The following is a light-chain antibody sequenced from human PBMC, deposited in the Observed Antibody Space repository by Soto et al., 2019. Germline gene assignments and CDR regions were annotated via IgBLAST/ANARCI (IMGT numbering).Light chain of an antibody. CDR3: QRTYNAPFT. J-gene: IGKJ3*01. Sequence: DIQMTQSPSSVSALIGDRVTITCRASEPIDRYLSWYQQRPGQAPRVLIIAASDLQSGASSRFCGSGSGTDFTLTISSLQPEEFATCFCQRTYNAPFTCGPGTKVELK. CDR1: EPIDRY. V-gene: IGKV1-39*01. CDR2: AAS.